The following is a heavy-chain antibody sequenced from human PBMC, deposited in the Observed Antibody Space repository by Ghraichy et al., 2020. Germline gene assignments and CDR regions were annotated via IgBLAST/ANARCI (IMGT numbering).Heavy chain of an antibody. D-gene: IGHD3-16*01. CDR3: VKDLGELLSLYFDY. CDR1: GFTISTYG. CDR2: ITSNGRSS. Sequence: GVLRLSCSASGFTISTYGMHWVRQPPGKGLEYVAGITSNGRSSNYADSVKGRFTIARDNSKNALYLQMSSVRAEDTAVYYCVKDLGELLSLYFDYWGPGNLVTVSS. V-gene: IGHV3-64D*06. J-gene: IGHJ4*02.